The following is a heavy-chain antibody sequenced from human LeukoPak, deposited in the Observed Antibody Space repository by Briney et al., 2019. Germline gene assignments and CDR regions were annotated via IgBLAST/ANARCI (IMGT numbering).Heavy chain of an antibody. D-gene: IGHD5-24*01. CDR2: IYTSGSTRST. J-gene: IGHJ4*02. Sequence: PSETLSLTCTVSGCSISSNYWRWIRQPAGKGLEWIGRIYTSGSTRSTNYNASLKSRVTMSVDTSKNQFSLKLSSVTAADTAVYYCTRGPQGRDGYTIDYWGQGTLVTVSS. V-gene: IGHV4-4*07. CDR3: TRGPQGRDGYTIDY. CDR1: GCSISSNY.